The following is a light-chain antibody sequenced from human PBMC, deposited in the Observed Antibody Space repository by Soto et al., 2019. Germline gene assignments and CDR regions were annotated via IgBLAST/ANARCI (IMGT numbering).Light chain of an antibody. CDR2: GVS. CDR3: SSYTSSRAYV. V-gene: IGLV2-14*01. J-gene: IGLJ1*01. CDR1: SSDVGGYDY. Sequence: QAVVTQPASVSGSPGQSITISCTGASSDVGGYDYVSWYQQHPGKAPKLMIYGVSNRPSGVSDRFSGSKSGSTASLTISGLQAEDEGDYYCSSYTSSRAYVFGTGTKVTVL.